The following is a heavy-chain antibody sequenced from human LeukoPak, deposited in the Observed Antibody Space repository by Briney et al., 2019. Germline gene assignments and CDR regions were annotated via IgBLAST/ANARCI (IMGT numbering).Heavy chain of an antibody. V-gene: IGHV3-21*05. CDR3: ARSLTALDY. D-gene: IGHD1-20*01. CDR2: IGHRSSDI. Sequence: GGSLRLSCAASGFTLSSDTMNWVRRAPGKGLEWVSHIGHRSSDIWHADSVKGRFTASRDNAKNSVYLQMNSLRAEDSALYYCARSLTALDYWGLGTLVTVSS. CDR1: GFTLSSDT. J-gene: IGHJ4*02.